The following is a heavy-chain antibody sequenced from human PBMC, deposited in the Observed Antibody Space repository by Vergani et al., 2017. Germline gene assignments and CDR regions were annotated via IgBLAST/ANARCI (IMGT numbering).Heavy chain of an antibody. CDR3: ARDRVAYSGFYYGMDV. V-gene: IGHV1-2*02. D-gene: IGHD3-10*01. CDR1: GYTFSAYY. J-gene: IGHJ6*02. CDR2: VNPNSGDT. Sequence: QVQLVQSGAEVKKPGASVKVSCQTSGYTFSAYYIHWVRLAPGQGLEWMGWVNPNSGDTNYAQKFQGRVTMTRDMAINTTYMELSRLTSDDTAVYYCARDRVAYSGFYYGMDVWGQGTTVTVSS.